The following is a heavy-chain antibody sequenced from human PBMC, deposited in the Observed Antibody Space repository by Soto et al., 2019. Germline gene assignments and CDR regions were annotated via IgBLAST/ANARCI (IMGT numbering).Heavy chain of an antibody. V-gene: IGHV3-73*01. J-gene: IGHJ3*02. Sequence: PGGSLRLSCAASGFTFSGSAMHWVRQASGKGLEWVGRIRSKANSYATAYAASVKGRFTISRDDSKNTAYLQMNSLKTEDTAVYSCTRGKNETSQSLVDAFDIWGQGTMVTVSS. D-gene: IGHD2-21*01. CDR2: IRSKANSYAT. CDR1: GFTFSGSA. CDR3: TRGKNETSQSLVDAFDI.